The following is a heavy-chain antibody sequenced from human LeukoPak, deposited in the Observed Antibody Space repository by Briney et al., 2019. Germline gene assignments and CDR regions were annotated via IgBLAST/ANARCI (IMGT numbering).Heavy chain of an antibody. V-gene: IGHV1-2*02. D-gene: IGHD2-15*01. CDR2: INPNSGGT. CDR3: VRIYCSGGSCYLRDY. CDR1: GYTFTGYY. J-gene: IGHJ4*02. Sequence: ASVKVSCKASGYTFTGYYMHWVRQAPGQGLEWMGWINPNSGGTNYAQKFQGRVTMTRDTSISTAYMELSRLRSDDTAVYYCVRIYCSGGSCYLRDYWGQGTLVTVSS.